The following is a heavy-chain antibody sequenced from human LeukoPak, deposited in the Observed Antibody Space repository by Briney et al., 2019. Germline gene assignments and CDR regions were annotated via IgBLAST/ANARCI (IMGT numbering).Heavy chain of an antibody. CDR1: GFTFSSYA. CDR2: INRDGSST. CDR3: VRDDSSHFDY. V-gene: IGHV3-74*01. J-gene: IGHJ4*02. Sequence: GGSLRLSCAASGFTFSSYAMSWVRQAPGKGLEWVSRINRDGSSTNHADSVKGRFTISRDNAKNTLYLQMNSLRAEDTAVYYCVRDDSSHFDYWGQGALVTVSS. D-gene: IGHD6-13*01.